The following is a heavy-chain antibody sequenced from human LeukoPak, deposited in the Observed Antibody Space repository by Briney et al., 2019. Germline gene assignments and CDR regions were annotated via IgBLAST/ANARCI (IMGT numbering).Heavy chain of an antibody. D-gene: IGHD5-18*01. J-gene: IGHJ4*02. CDR3: ARGGRVQLWSRRTRSFDY. CDR1: GGSISSNSYY. Sequence: SETLSLTCTVSGGSISSNSYYWGWIRQPPGKGLEWIEEINHSGSTNYNPSLKSRVTISVDTSKNQFSLKLSSVTAADTAVYYCARGGRVQLWSRRTRSFDYWGQGTLVTVPS. V-gene: IGHV4-39*07. CDR2: INHSGST.